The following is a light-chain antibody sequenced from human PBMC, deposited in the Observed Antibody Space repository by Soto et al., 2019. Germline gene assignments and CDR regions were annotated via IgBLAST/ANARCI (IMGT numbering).Light chain of an antibody. CDR1: KLGDRY. J-gene: IGLJ2*01. Sequence: SSELTQPPSVSVSPGQTVSITCSGDKLGDRYACWYQQKPGQSPVLVIYQDTKRPSGIPERFSGSNSGNTATLTISATQVMDEADYYCQAWDSRTVLFGGGTQLTVL. CDR2: QDT. CDR3: QAWDSRTVL. V-gene: IGLV3-1*01.